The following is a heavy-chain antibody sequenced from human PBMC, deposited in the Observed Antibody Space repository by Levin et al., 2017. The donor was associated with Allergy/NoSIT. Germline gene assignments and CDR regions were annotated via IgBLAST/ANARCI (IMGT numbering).Heavy chain of an antibody. CDR1: GYSFTSYW. J-gene: IGHJ4*02. V-gene: IGHV5-10-1*01. D-gene: IGHD2-15*01. CDR3: ARGGGGSSYDY. CDR2: IDPSDSYT. Sequence: GGSLRLSCKASGYSFTSYWISWVRQMPGKGLEWMGRIDPSDSYTNYSPSFQGHVTISADKSISTAYLQWSSLTASDTAMYYCARGGGGSSYDYWGQGTLVTVSS.